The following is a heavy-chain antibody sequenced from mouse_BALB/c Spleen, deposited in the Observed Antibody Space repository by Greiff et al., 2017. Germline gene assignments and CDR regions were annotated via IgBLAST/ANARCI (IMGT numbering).Heavy chain of an antibody. CDR1: GFAFSSYD. CDR2: ISSGGGST. J-gene: IGHJ4*01. V-gene: IGHV5-12-1*01. CDR3: ARHACGDDAEAMDY. D-gene: IGHD2-2*01. Sequence: EVHLVESGGGLVKPGGSLKLSCAASGFAFSSYDMSWVRQTPEQRLEWVAYISSGGGSTYYQDTVKGRFTIARDNAENTLYLQMGRLTSEDTAMYNGARHACGDDAEAMDYGGQGTSVTVSS.